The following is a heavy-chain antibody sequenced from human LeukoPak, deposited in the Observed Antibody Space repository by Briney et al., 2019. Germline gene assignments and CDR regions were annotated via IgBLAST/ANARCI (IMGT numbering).Heavy chain of an antibody. CDR3: ARSHYYDSSGSQNNWFDP. J-gene: IGHJ5*02. D-gene: IGHD3-22*01. CDR1: GGSFSGYY. V-gene: IGHV4-34*01. Sequence: SETLSLTCAVYGGSFSGYYWTWLRQPPGKGLEWIGEINHSGSTNPNPSLKSRVTISVDTSKNQFSLKLSSVTAADTAPYYCARSHYYDSSGSQNNWFDPWGQGTLVTVSS. CDR2: INHSGST.